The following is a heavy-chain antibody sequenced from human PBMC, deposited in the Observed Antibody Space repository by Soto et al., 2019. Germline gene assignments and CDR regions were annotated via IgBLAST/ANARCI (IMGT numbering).Heavy chain of an antibody. V-gene: IGHV1-69*06. CDR2: IIPTFGTA. CDR1: GGTFSSYA. CDR3: ARGELGQYFVY. J-gene: IGHJ4*02. Sequence: SVKVSCKASGGTFSSYAISWVRQAPGQGLEWMGGIIPTFGTANYAQKFQGRVTITADKSTSTAYMELSSLRSEDTAVYYCARGELGQYFVYWGQGTLVTVSS. D-gene: IGHD7-27*01.